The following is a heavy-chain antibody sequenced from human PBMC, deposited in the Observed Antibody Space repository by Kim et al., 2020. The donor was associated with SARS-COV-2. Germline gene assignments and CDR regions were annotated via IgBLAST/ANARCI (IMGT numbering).Heavy chain of an antibody. V-gene: IGHV4-39*01. CDR3: AGLPPGGVAAGLDWFDP. CDR1: GGSISSSSYY. CDR2: NYYSGST. Sequence: SETLSLTCTVSGGSISSSSYYWGWIRQPPGKGLDWIGSNYYSGSTYHNLSLKIGVTISVYTSKNQLSLKLMSVTAADTAGYYCAGLPPGGVAAGLDWFDPWGQGTLVTVSS. J-gene: IGHJ5*02. D-gene: IGHD6-13*01.